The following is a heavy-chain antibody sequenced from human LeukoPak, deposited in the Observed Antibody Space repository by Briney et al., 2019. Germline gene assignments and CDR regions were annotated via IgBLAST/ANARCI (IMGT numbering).Heavy chain of an antibody. J-gene: IGHJ4*02. Sequence: GSLRLSCAASGFTFSSYGMHWVRQAPGKGLEWVAFIRYDGSNKYYADSVKGRFTISRDNSKNTLYLQMNSLRAEDTAVYYCAKVSGYSYGAYYFDYWGQGTLVTVSS. D-gene: IGHD5-18*01. CDR2: IRYDGSNK. V-gene: IGHV3-30*02. CDR1: GFTFSSYG. CDR3: AKVSGYSYGAYYFDY.